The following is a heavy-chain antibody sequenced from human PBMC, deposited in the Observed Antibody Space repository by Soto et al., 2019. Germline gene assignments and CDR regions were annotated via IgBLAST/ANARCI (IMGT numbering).Heavy chain of an antibody. CDR3: ARDRDYYYYYMDV. CDR2: ISSSSNFV. V-gene: IGHV3-21*01. J-gene: IGHJ6*03. D-gene: IGHD3-10*01. Sequence: EVQLVESGGGLVKPGGSLRLSCAASGFTFSSYSMNWVRQAPGKGLEWVSSISSSSNFVSYGDSVKGRFPISRDNAKNSLYLQMSSLRAEDTAVYYCARDRDYYYYYMDVWGKGTTVTVSS. CDR1: GFTFSSYS.